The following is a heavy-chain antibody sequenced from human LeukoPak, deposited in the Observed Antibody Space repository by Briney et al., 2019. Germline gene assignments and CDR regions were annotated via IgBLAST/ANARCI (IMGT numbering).Heavy chain of an antibody. V-gene: IGHV3-7*01. CDR3: AKQRDIVVVVAALDY. D-gene: IGHD2-15*01. CDR2: IKHDESEK. CDR1: GFTLSNFP. Sequence: GGSLRLSCAASGFTLSNFPMSWVRQAPGRGLEWVAIIKHDESEKYYVDSVKGRFTISRDNSKNTLYLQMNSLRAEDTAVYYCAKQRDIVVVVAALDYWGQGTLVTVSS. J-gene: IGHJ4*02.